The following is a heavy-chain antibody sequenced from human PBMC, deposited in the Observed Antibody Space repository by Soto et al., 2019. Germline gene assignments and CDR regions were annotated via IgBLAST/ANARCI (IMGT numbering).Heavy chain of an antibody. D-gene: IGHD6-6*01. CDR3: ARRSSSYKRPGFDP. CDR1: GYTFTGYY. V-gene: IGHV1-2*02. J-gene: IGHJ5*02. Sequence: QVQLVQSGAEVKKPGASVKVSCKASGYTFTGYYMHWVRQAPGQGLEWLGWINPNSGGTNYAQKFKGRVTRTRDTSISTAYMELSRLRSDDTAVYYWARRSSSYKRPGFDPWGKGTLVTVSS. CDR2: INPNSGGT.